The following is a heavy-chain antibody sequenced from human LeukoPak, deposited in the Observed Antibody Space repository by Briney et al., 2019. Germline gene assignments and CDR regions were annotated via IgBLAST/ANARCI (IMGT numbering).Heavy chain of an antibody. CDR3: ATASYGGNGY. D-gene: IGHD4-23*01. CDR2: VDPEDGET. Sequence: ASVKVSCKVYGYTFTDYYMHWVQQAPGKGLEWMGLVDPEDGETIYAEKFQGRVTITADTSTDTAYMELSSLRSEDTAVYYCATASYGGNGYWGQGTLVTVSS. V-gene: IGHV1-69-2*01. J-gene: IGHJ4*02. CDR1: GYTFTDYY.